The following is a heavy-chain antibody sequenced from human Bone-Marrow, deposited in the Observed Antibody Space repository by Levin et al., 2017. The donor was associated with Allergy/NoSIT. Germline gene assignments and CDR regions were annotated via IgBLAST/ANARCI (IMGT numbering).Heavy chain of an antibody. D-gene: IGHD5-12*01. CDR2: IYDSSGST. V-gene: IGHV4-59*01. J-gene: IGHJ6*02. Sequence: SQTLSLTCTVSGGSIRSSHWSWIRQPPGKGLEWIGYIYDSSGSTNYNPSLKSRVTISVDTSKNQFSLKLSSVTAADTAVYYCARDRAIVTTNAIYYYGMDVWGQGTTVTVSS. CDR1: GGSIRSSH. CDR3: ARDRAIVTTNAIYYYGMDV.